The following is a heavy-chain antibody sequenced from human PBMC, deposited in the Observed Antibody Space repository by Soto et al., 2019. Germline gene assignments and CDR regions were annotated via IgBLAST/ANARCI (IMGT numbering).Heavy chain of an antibody. D-gene: IGHD3-3*01. Sequence: ASVKVSCKASGYTFTGYYMHWVRQAPGQGLEWMGWINPNSGGTNYAQKFQGWVTMTRDTSISTAYMELSRLRSDDTAVYYCASPARNYDFWSGYSFDIWGQGTMVTVS. CDR2: INPNSGGT. V-gene: IGHV1-2*04. CDR1: GYTFTGYY. J-gene: IGHJ3*02. CDR3: ASPARNYDFWSGYSFDI.